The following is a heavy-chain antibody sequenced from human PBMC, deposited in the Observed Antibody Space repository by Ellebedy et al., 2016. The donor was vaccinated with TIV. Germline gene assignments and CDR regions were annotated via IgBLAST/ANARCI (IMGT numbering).Heavy chain of an antibody. J-gene: IGHJ5*02. CDR2: IYSGGST. CDR3: ARDPGGGGAYGDNWFDP. Sequence: GGSLRLSCAASGFTVSSNYMSWVRQAPGKGLEWVSVIYSGGSTYYADSVKGRFTISRDNSKNTLSLQMNSLRAEDTAVYYCARDPGGGGAYGDNWFDPWGRGTLVTVSS. V-gene: IGHV3-66*01. CDR1: GFTVSSNY. D-gene: IGHD4-17*01.